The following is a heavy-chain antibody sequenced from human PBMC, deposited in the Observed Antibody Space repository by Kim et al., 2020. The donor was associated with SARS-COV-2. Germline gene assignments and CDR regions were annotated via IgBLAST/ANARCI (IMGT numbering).Heavy chain of an antibody. V-gene: IGHV4-59*08. D-gene: IGHD5-18*01. Sequence: SETLSLTCTVSGGSISSYYWSWIRQPPGKGLEWIGYIYYSGSTNYNPSLKSRVTISVDTSRNQFSLKLSSVTAADTAVYYCARLPLGWLPQGGSDYFDYWGQGTLVTVSS. CDR3: ARLPLGWLPQGGSDYFDY. CDR2: IYYSGST. J-gene: IGHJ4*02. CDR1: GGSISSYY.